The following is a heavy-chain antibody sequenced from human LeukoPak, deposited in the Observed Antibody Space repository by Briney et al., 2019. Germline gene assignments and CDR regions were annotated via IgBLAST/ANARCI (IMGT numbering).Heavy chain of an antibody. CDR3: ARGGVQGVITYYFDF. CDR2: IWYDGSDK. D-gene: IGHD3-10*01. J-gene: IGHJ4*02. V-gene: IGHV3-33*01. Sequence: GGSLRLSCAAFGFTFSTYGMHWVRQAPGKGLEWVAVIWYDGSDKYCADSVKGRFTISRDNSKNTLYLQMNSLRAEDTAVYFCARGGVQGVITYYFDFWGQGTLVTVSS. CDR1: GFTFSTYG.